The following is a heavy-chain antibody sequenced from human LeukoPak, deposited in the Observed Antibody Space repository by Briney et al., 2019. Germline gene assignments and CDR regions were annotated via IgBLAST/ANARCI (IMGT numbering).Heavy chain of an antibody. V-gene: IGHV1-18*01. CDR1: GYTLTELS. Sequence: ASVKVSCKVSGYTLTELSMHWVRQAPGKGLEWMGWISAYNGNTNYAQKLQGRVTMTTDTSTSTAYMELRSLRSDDTAVYYCARDRSYYDYVWGSYRPYYFDYWGQGTLVTVSS. CDR3: ARDRSYYDYVWGSYRPYYFDY. CDR2: ISAYNGNT. J-gene: IGHJ4*02. D-gene: IGHD3-16*02.